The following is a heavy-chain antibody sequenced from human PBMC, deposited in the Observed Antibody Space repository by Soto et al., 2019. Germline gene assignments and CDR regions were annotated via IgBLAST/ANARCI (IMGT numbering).Heavy chain of an antibody. Sequence: QVQLVESGGGVVQPGTSLRLSCAVSGLTFSKSGMHWVRQAPGKGLEWVALILNDGSNKYYADSVKGRFIISRDNSKNTLSLQMNNLRVEDTAVYYCAKDGISWAFDYWGQGTLVTVSS. CDR2: ILNDGSNK. CDR3: AKDGISWAFDY. V-gene: IGHV3-33*06. J-gene: IGHJ4*02. D-gene: IGHD3-3*02. CDR1: GLTFSKSG.